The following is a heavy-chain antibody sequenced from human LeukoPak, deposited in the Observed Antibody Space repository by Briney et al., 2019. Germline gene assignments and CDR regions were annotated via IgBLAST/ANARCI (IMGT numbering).Heavy chain of an antibody. CDR1: GFSFSSHG. V-gene: IGHV3-23*01. CDR2: ISGSGDNT. D-gene: IGHD4-17*01. J-gene: IGHJ4*02. Sequence: GGSLRLSCAASGFSFSSHGMTWVRLAPGRGLEYVAAISGSGDNTYYADSVKGRFTISRDNSKNTLYLQMNSLRAEDTAVYYCAKLRDYGVIDYWGQGTLVTVSS. CDR3: AKLRDYGVIDY.